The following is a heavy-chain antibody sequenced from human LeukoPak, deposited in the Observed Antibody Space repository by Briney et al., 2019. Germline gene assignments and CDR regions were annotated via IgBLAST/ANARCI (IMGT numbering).Heavy chain of an antibody. CDR3: AKVAVMTTVTTTIDY. CDR1: GFTFSSYW. D-gene: IGHD4-17*01. Sequence: GGSLRLSCAASGFTFSSYWMHWVRQAPGKGLVWVSRINNDGSSTNYADSVKGRFTISRDNAKNTLYLQLNSLRAEDTAVYYCAKVAVMTTVTTTIDYWGQGTLVTVSS. J-gene: IGHJ4*02. CDR2: INNDGSST. V-gene: IGHV3-74*01.